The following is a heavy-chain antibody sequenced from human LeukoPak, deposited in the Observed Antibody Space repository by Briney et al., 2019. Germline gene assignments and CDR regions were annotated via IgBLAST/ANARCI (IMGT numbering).Heavy chain of an antibody. CDR3: ARGGASSEWFDP. J-gene: IGHJ5*02. CDR2: MFYNGSP. CDR1: GGSISGNTYY. D-gene: IGHD6-25*01. V-gene: IGHV4-39*07. Sequence: SETLSLTCTVSGGSISGNTYYWGWIRQPPGKGLEWIGSMFYNGSPYYNPSLKSRVTISVDTSNNQFSLSVNSVTAADTAVYYCARGGASSEWFDPWGQGTLVTVSS.